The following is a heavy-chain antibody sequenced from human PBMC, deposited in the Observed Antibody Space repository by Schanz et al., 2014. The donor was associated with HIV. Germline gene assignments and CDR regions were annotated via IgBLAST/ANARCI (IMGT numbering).Heavy chain of an antibody. V-gene: IGHV3-30*18. CDR2: ISYDGSNK. Sequence: QVQLVESGGGVVQPGRSLRLSCAASGFTFSTYGMHWVRQGPGKGLEWVAFISYDGSNKYYADSVKGRFTISKDNSKNTLYLQLNSLRVEDTAIYFCAKLAVRSDYNGRDYWGQGTLVTVSS. CDR3: AKLAVRSDYNGRDY. D-gene: IGHD4-17*01. CDR1: GFTFSTYG. J-gene: IGHJ4*02.